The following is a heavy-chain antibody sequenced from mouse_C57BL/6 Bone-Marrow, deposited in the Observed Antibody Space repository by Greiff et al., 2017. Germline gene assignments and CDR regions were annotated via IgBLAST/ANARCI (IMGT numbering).Heavy chain of an antibody. CDR2: IYPRSGNT. D-gene: IGHD1-1*01. J-gene: IGHJ4*01. CDR1: GYTFTSYG. V-gene: IGHV1-81*01. Sequence: QVQLQQSGAELARPGASVKLSCKASGYTFTSYGISWVKQRTGQGLEWIGEIYPRSGNTYYNEKFKGKATLTADKSSSTAYMELRSLTSEDSAVCFCAMRANYDSSYGAMDYWGQGTSVTVSS. CDR3: AMRANYDSSYGAMDY.